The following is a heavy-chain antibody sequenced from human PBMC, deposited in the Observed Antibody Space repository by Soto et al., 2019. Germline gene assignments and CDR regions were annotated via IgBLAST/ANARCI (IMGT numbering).Heavy chain of an antibody. V-gene: IGHV3-33*08. CDR1: GFKFDTHV. D-gene: IGHD1-1*01. J-gene: IGHJ6*02. CDR2: IWSDGTHA. CDR3: ARVSRARATWDYYYYDMDV. Sequence: GGSLRLSCAVSGFKFDTHVMHWVRQAPGKGLEWVAVIWSDGTHANYGGSGKGRFTISRDNSNNMLYLQMNSLRVEDTAVYYCARVSRARATWDYYYYDMDVWGQGTAVTVSS.